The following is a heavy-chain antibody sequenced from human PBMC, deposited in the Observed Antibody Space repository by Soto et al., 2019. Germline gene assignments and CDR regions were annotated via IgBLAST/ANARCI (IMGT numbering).Heavy chain of an antibody. CDR3: VRGASLNFDY. CDR1: GFIFDDYG. Sequence: EVQLVESGGGVLRPGESLRLSCAASGFIFDDYGMSWARPAPGKGLEWGSGVNWNGGSTGYADSVKGRFTISRDNAKNFLFLQMNSLRVEDTAFYYCVRGASLNFDYWGQGTLVTVSS. J-gene: IGHJ4*02. D-gene: IGHD1-26*01. V-gene: IGHV3-20*04. CDR2: VNWNGGST.